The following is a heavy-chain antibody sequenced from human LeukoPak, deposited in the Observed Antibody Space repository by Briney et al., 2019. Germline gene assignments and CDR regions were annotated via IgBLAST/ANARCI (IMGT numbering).Heavy chain of an antibody. CDR2: IYYSGST. CDR1: GGSISSGGYY. D-gene: IGHD5-18*01. Sequence: PSRTLSLTCTVSGGSISSGGYYWSWIRQHPGKGLEWIGYIYYSGSTYYNPSLKSRVTISVDTSKNQFSLKLSSVTAADTAVYYCARGLMFRRGYSYGFDYWGQGTLVTVSS. CDR3: ARGLMFRRGYSYGFDY. V-gene: IGHV4-31*03. J-gene: IGHJ4*02.